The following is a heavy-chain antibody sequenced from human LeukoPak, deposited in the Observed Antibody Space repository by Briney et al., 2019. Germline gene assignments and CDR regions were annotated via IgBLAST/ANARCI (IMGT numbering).Heavy chain of an antibody. J-gene: IGHJ4*02. D-gene: IGHD6-6*01. V-gene: IGHV4-39*07. CDR3: AKTGSSIAARPPDY. CDR1: GGSFSSSPYY. Sequence: SETLSLTCTVSGGSFSSSPYYWGWLRQPPGKGLEWIGSVYDSGSTFYNPSLKSRVTISIDTFKNQFSLMLTSVTAADTAVYYCAKTGSSIAARPPDYWGQGTLVIVSS. CDR2: VYDSGST.